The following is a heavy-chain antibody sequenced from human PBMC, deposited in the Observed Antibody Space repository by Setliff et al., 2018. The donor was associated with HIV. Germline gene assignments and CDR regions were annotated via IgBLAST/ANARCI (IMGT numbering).Heavy chain of an antibody. J-gene: IGHJ5*02. CDR1: GMTFSDAW. CDR2: IKSKEDGGTI. V-gene: IGHV3-15*01. Sequence: AGGSLRLSCAASGMTFSDAWMTWVRQAPGKGLEWVGRIKSKEDGGTIEYAAPVKGRFTISRDDSKDTLYLQMNSLKIEDTAVYYCITRLSGSYIPNWFDPWGQGTLVTVSS. CDR3: ITRLSGSYIPNWFDP. D-gene: IGHD1-26*01.